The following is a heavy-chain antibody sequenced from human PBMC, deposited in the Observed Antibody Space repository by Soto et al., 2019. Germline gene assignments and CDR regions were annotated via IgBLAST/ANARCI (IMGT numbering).Heavy chain of an antibody. J-gene: IGHJ4*02. CDR3: ERAIHDYEGGDFYEFNYFDY. V-gene: IGHV3-21*01. CDR2: TSSTGIST. CDR1: GFTFSLYN. D-gene: IGHD2-21*01. Sequence: PGGSLRLSCAASGFTFSLYNMTWLRQAPWKGLEWFSSTSSTGISTYYADSVKGRFSISRDNAKNSLHLQLNSLRAEDTAVYYWERAIHDYEGGDFYEFNYFDYWGQG.